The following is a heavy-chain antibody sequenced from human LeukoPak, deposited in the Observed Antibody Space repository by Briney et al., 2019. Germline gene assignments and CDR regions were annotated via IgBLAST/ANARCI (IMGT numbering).Heavy chain of an antibody. D-gene: IGHD3-9*01. CDR2: IIPIFGTA. CDR3: ARITRVLRYFDY. CDR1: GGTFSSYA. J-gene: IGHJ4*02. V-gene: IGHV1-69*13. Sequence: ASVKVSCKASGGTFSSYAISWVRQAPGQGLEWMGGIIPIFGTANYAQKFQGRVTITADESTSTAYMELSSLRSEDTAVYYCARITRVLRYFDYWGQGTLVTVSS.